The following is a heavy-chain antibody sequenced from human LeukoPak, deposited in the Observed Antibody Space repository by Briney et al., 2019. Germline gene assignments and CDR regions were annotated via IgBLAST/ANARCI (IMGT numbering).Heavy chain of an antibody. CDR1: GFTFSSYW. CDR3: ARERADYGDCRYYFDY. J-gene: IGHJ4*02. D-gene: IGHD4-17*01. CDR2: IKQDGSEK. V-gene: IGHV3-7*01. Sequence: PGGSLRLSCAASGFTFSSYWMSWVRQAPGKGLEWVANIKQDGSEKYYVDSVKGRFTISRDNTKNSLYLQMNSLRAEDTAVYYCARERADYGDCRYYFDYWGQGTLVTVSS.